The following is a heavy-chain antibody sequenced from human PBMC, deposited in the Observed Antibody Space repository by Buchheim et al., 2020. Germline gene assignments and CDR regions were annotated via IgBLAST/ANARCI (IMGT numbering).Heavy chain of an antibody. D-gene: IGHD3-22*01. J-gene: IGHJ4*02. CDR2: ISYDGSNK. CDR3: AKNYDSSGFFDY. V-gene: IGHV3-30*18. Sequence: QVQLVESGGGVVQPGRSLRLSCAASGFTFSSYGMHWVRQAPGKGLEWVAVISYDGSNKYYADSVKGRFTISRDNSKNTLYLQMNSLRAEDTAVYYCAKNYDSSGFFDYLGQGTL. CDR1: GFTFSSYG.